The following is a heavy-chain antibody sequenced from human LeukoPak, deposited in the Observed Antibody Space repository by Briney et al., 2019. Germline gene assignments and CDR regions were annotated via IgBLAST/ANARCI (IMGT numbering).Heavy chain of an antibody. CDR1: GFTVNNNH. CDR2: IYASGHT. D-gene: IGHD2-15*01. CDR3: AKGYCSGGTCYPGGY. J-gene: IGHJ4*02. Sequence: GGSLRLSCATSGFTVNNNHMNWVRQAPGKGLEWVSVIYASGHTYYADSVKGRFTISRDNAENKLYLQMNSLRAEDTAVYYCAKGYCSGGTCYPGGYWGQRTLVTVSS. V-gene: IGHV3-53*01.